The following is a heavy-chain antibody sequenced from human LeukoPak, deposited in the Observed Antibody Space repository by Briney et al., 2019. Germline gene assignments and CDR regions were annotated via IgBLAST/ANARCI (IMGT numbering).Heavy chain of an antibody. CDR1: GYTFTRYG. V-gene: IGHV1-18*01. Sequence: ASVKVSFTASGYTFTRYGISWVRQAPGQGLEWMGWISAYNANTNYAQKVQGRVTMTTDTSTSTAYMELRSLTSDDTAVYYCARDYGYYGSGSYLGYWGQGTLVTVSS. CDR3: ARDYGYYGSGSYLGY. CDR2: ISAYNANT. D-gene: IGHD3-10*01. J-gene: IGHJ4*02.